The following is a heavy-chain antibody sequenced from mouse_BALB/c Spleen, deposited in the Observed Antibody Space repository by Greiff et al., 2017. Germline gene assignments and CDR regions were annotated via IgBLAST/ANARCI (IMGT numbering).Heavy chain of an antibody. CDR2: IWRGGST. CDR1: GFSLTSYG. CDR3: ATPYYGSSSFAY. J-gene: IGHJ3*01. D-gene: IGHD1-1*01. Sequence: VMLVESGPSLVQPSQSLSITCTVSGFSLTSYGVHWVRQSPGKGLEWLGVIWRGGSTDYNAAFMSRLSITKDNSKSQVFFKMNSLQADDTAIYYCATPYYGSSSFAYWGQGTLVTVSA. V-gene: IGHV2-5-1*01.